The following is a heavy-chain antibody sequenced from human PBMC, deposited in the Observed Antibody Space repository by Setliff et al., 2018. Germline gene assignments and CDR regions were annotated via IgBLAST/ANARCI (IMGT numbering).Heavy chain of an antibody. CDR3: ARDLVGITRRRRRDWYFDL. Sequence: GGSLRLSCAASGFTFSSYWMSWVRQAPGKGLEWVANIKQDGSEKYYVDSVKGRFTISRDNAKNSLYLQMNSLRAEDTAVYYCARDLVGITRRRRRDWYFDLWGRGTLVTVSS. V-gene: IGHV3-7*01. D-gene: IGHD3-22*01. CDR2: IKQDGSEK. J-gene: IGHJ2*01. CDR1: GFTFSSYW.